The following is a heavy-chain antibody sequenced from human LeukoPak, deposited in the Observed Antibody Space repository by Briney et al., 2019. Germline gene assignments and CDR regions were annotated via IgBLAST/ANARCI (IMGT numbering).Heavy chain of an antibody. CDR1: EFSVGSNY. CDR3: AKDQIMGADPVLLDG. V-gene: IGHV3-66*01. D-gene: IGHD1-26*01. J-gene: IGHJ4*02. Sequence: GGSLRLSCAASEFSVGSNYMTWVRQAPGKGLEWVSLIYSGGSTYYADSVKGRFTISRDNSKNTLYLQMNSLRAEDTAVYYCAKDQIMGADPVLLDGWGQGTLVTVSS. CDR2: IYSGGST.